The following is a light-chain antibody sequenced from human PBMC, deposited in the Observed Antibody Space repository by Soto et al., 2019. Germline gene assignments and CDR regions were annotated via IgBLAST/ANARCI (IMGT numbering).Light chain of an antibody. CDR1: SSNIGAAYD. V-gene: IGLV1-40*01. J-gene: IGLJ3*02. Sequence: QSVLTQPPSVSGAPGQKVTISCTRSSSNIGAAYDVHWYQHLPGTAPKLLIYGNNNRPSGVPDRFSGSKSGTSASLAITGLQAEDEADYYCQSYDSSLSGWVFGEGTKLTVL. CDR3: QSYDSSLSGWV. CDR2: GNN.